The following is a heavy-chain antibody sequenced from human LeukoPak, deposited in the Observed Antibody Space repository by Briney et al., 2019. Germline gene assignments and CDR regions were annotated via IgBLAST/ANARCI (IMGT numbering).Heavy chain of an antibody. J-gene: IGHJ4*02. CDR3: TTSSFYYDSSGEFGY. V-gene: IGHV3-15*07. Sequence: GGSLRLSCAASGFTFSNAWMNWVRQAPGKGLEWVGRIKSKTDGGTTDYAAPVKGRFTISRDDSKSTLYLQMNSLKTEDTAVYYCTTSSFYYDSSGEFGYWGQGTLVTVSS. CDR2: IKSKTDGGTT. CDR1: GFTFSNAW. D-gene: IGHD3-22*01.